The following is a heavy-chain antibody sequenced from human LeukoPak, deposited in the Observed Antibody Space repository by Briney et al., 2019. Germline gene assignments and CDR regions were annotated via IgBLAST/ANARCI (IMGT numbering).Heavy chain of an antibody. CDR3: ARDWNGPRFVYYYYHGMDV. Sequence: SQTLSLTCTVSGGSISSGGYYWSWIRQPPGKGLEWIGEINHSGSTNYNPSLKSRVTISVDTSKNQFSLKLSSVTAADTAVYYCARDWNGPRFVYYYYHGMDVWGQGTTVTVSS. CDR1: GGSISSGGYY. D-gene: IGHD3-3*01. J-gene: IGHJ6*02. CDR2: INHSGST. V-gene: IGHV4-30-2*01.